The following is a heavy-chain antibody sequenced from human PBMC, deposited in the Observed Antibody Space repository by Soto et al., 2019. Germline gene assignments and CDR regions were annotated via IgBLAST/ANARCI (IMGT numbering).Heavy chain of an antibody. V-gene: IGHV3-64D*08. CDR2: ISSNGGNT. D-gene: IGHD7-27*01. J-gene: IGHJ4*02. CDR3: VKVWGGYYFHY. CDR1: GFSFSHYA. Sequence: EVQLVESGGGLVQPGGSLRLSCSASGFSFSHYAMHWVRQAPGKGLEYVSEISSNGGNTYYADSVKGRFTISRDNSKNTLYLQISSLRAEDTAVYYCVKVWGGYYFHYWGQGTLVTVSS.